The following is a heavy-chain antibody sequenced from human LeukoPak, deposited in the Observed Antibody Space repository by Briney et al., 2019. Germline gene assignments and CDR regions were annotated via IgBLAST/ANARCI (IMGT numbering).Heavy chain of an antibody. CDR1: GFTFRSYG. Sequence: GRSLRLSCAASGFTFRSYGMHWVRQAPGKGLEWVALIWYDGSNKYYADSVKGRFTISRDNKNTLYLQMNSLRAEDTAVYYCARGYGSGSSSFDYWGQGTLVTVSS. CDR3: ARGYGSGSSSFDY. CDR2: IWYDGSNK. V-gene: IGHV3-33*01. J-gene: IGHJ4*02. D-gene: IGHD3-10*01.